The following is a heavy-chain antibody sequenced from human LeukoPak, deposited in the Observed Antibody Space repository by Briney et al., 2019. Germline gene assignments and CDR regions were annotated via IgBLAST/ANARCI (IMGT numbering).Heavy chain of an antibody. Sequence: PGGSLRLSCASSGFTFSSYSMNWVRQAPGKGLEWVSSISSSSSYIYYADSVKGRFTISRDNAKNSLYLQMNSLRAEDTAVCYCARENYYDSSGLPDFDYWGQGTLVTVSS. J-gene: IGHJ4*02. CDR3: ARENYYDSSGLPDFDY. D-gene: IGHD3-22*01. CDR1: GFTFSSYS. V-gene: IGHV3-21*01. CDR2: ISSSSSYI.